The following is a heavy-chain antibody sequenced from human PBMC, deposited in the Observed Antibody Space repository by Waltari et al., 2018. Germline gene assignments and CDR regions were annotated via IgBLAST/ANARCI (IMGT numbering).Heavy chain of an antibody. J-gene: IGHJ4*02. V-gene: IGHV4-39*01. CDR3: ARGIWQQLAHFDS. D-gene: IGHD6-13*01. CDR2: IYFTGST. Sequence: QLHLQLSGPGLVKPSETLSLTCAVSGTSVHTTHSFWGWIRQPPGKGLEWIGRIYFTGSTDYNPSLKSRVTISIDTSTNQFSLNLRSVTAADTAVYYCARGIWQQLAHFDSWGQGTLVTVSS. CDR1: GTSVHTTHSF.